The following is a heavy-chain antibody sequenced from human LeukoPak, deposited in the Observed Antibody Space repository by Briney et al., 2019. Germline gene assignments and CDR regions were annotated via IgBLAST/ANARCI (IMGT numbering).Heavy chain of an antibody. V-gene: IGHV3-9*01. CDR3: AKDTGGNGAYFYAMDV. CDR2: INWNSDTK. J-gene: IGHJ6*02. CDR1: GFAFHNYA. D-gene: IGHD4-23*01. Sequence: GGSLRLFCVGSGFAFHNYAMHWVRRPPGKGLEWVSAINWNSDTKAYADSVKGRFTISRDRARNSLYLQMDSLRPEDTALYYCAKDTGGNGAYFYAMDVWGQGTSVTVSS.